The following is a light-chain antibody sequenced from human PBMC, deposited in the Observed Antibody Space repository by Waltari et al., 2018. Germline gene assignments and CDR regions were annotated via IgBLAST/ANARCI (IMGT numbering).Light chain of an antibody. J-gene: IGKJ1*01. CDR3: QKYVNLPAT. Sequence: EIVLTQSPGTLSLYPGERATLSCRASQSVGRYLAWYQQKPGQAPRLLIYDASTRATGIPDRFSGSGSGTDFSLTISRLESEDFAVYYCQKYVNLPATFGQGTKVEIK. V-gene: IGKV3-20*01. CDR1: QSVGRY. CDR2: DAS.